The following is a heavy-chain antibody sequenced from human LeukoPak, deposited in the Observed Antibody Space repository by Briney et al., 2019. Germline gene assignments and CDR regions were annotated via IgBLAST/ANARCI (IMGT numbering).Heavy chain of an antibody. CDR1: GFSLSRNA. CDR3: AKEEVPNDY. CDR2: ISLNGDST. Sequence: GGSLRLSCAVSGFSLSRNAMCWVRQAPGKGLEWVSAISLNGDSTYYADSVQGRFTISRDTSKNTLFLQMDTLGVEDTATYYCAKEEVPNDYWGQGTLVTVSS. D-gene: IGHD2-2*01. J-gene: IGHJ4*02. V-gene: IGHV3-23*01.